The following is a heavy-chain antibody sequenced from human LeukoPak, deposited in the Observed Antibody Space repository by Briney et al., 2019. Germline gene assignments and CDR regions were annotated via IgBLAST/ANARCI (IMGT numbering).Heavy chain of an antibody. CDR1: GDSVSSNSAA. J-gene: IGHJ3*02. Sequence: SQTLSLTCDISGDSVSSNSAAWNWIRQSPLRGLEWLGRTYYRSKWYNDYAVSVKSRITINPDTSKNQFSLQLNSVTPEDTAVYYCARDKWEPRYAFDIWGQGTMVTVSS. D-gene: IGHD1-26*01. CDR2: TYYRSKWYN. CDR3: ARDKWEPRYAFDI. V-gene: IGHV6-1*01.